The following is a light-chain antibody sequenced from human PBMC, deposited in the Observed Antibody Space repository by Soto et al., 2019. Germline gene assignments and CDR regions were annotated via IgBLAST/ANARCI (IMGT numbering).Light chain of an antibody. J-gene: IGKJ1*01. V-gene: IGKV1-17*01. CDR3: LQHNTYPWT. Sequence: DIQMTQSPSSLSASVGDRVTVTCRASHDVRYNVGWFQHKPGEGPKRLIDSSFRLQSGVPSRFSGDASGTEFNLTIDGLQPEDFASYFCLQHNTYPWTFGQGTKV. CDR2: SSF. CDR1: HDVRYN.